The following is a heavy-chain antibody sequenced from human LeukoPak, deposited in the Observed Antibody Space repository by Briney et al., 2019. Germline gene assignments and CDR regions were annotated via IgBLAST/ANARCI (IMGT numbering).Heavy chain of an antibody. J-gene: IGHJ5*02. CDR1: GGSIINYY. CDR2: IYQSGST. CDR3: ARTSANYDFWSGYHPPGWFDP. D-gene: IGHD3-3*01. Sequence: SETLSLTCTVSGGSIINYYWSWIRQSPGEGLEWIGYIYQSGSTNYNPSVKSRVTVSVDRSKNQFSLKLSSVTAADTAVYYCARTSANYDFWSGYHPPGWFDPWGQGTLVTVSS. V-gene: IGHV4-59*12.